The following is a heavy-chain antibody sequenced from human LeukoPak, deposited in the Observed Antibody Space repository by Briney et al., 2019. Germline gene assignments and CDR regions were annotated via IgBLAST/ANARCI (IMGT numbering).Heavy chain of an antibody. V-gene: IGHV4-59*01. CDR1: GGSINNYY. J-gene: IGHJ4*02. CDR2: IYYSGST. D-gene: IGHD6-6*01. CDR3: ARASQGVAARPRRYFDY. Sequence: SETLSLTCTVSGGSINNYYWSWIRQPPGKGLEWIGYIYYSGSTNYSPSLKSRVTISVDTSKNQFSLKLSSVTAADTAVYYCARASQGVAARPRRYFDYWGQGTLVTVSS.